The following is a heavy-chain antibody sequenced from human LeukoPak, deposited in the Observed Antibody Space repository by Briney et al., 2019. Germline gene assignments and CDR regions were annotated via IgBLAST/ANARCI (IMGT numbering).Heavy chain of an antibody. CDR1: GGSISSYY. J-gene: IGHJ4*02. CDR3: ARLGSTMVRGVIDY. Sequence: SETLSLTCSVSGGSISSYYWSWIRQPAGKGLEWIGRIYTSGSTNYNPSLKSRVTMSVDTSKNQFSPKLSSVTAADTAVYYCARLGSTMVRGVIDYWGQGTLVTVSS. CDR2: IYTSGST. D-gene: IGHD3-10*01. V-gene: IGHV4-4*07.